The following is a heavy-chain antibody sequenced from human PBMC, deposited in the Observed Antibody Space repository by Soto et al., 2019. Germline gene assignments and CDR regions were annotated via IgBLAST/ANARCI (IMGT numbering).Heavy chain of an antibody. V-gene: IGHV1-3*01. CDR1: GYTFTSYA. CDR3: ARDLGGMDS. CDR2: INAGNGNT. D-gene: IGHD3-10*01. Sequence: QVQLVQSGAEVKKPGASVKVSCKASGYTFTSYAMHWVRQAPGQRLEWMGWINAGNGNTKYSQKFQGRVTITRDTSASTGYMELSSLRSEDTALYYCARDLGGMDSWGQGTMVTVSS. J-gene: IGHJ3*02.